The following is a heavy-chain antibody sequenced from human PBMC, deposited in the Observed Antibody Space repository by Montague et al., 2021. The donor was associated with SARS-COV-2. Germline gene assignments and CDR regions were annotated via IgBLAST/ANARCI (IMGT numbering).Heavy chain of an antibody. J-gene: IGHJ4*02. D-gene: IGHD1-26*01. Sequence: SLRLSCAASVFTFSNYWIGLVRQAPGKGLEWAAHIKFDVSNLDYSYSLNGRFTISRYNAKSSVYLQMNSLRAEDTAVFYCVKWRGSQSEFDSWGQGALVTVSS. CDR3: VKWRGSQSEFDS. CDR1: VFTFSNYW. CDR2: IKFDVSNL. V-gene: IGHV3-7*01.